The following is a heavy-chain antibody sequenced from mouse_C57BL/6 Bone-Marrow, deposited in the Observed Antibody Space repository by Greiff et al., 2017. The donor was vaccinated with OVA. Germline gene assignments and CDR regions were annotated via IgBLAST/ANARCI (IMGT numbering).Heavy chain of an antibody. V-gene: IGHV7-1*02. CDR1: GFTFSDFY. CDR2: SRNKANDYTT. D-gene: IGHD1-1*01. CDR3: ARDYYGSSYLYFDV. Sequence: EVQLVESGGGLVQPGGSLRLSCATSGFTFSDFYMEWVRQPPGKRLEWIAASRNKANDYTTEYSASVKGRFIVSRDTSQSILYLQMNALRAEDTAIYYCARDYYGSSYLYFDVWGAGTTVTVSS. J-gene: IGHJ1*01.